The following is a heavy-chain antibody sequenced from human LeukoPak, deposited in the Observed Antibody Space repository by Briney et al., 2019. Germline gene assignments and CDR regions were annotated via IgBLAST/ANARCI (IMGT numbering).Heavy chain of an antibody. CDR3: ARYYYSSPHQFDY. J-gene: IGHJ4*02. CDR1: GGTFSSYA. D-gene: IGHD3-10*01. V-gene: IGHV1-69*13. Sequence: ASVKVSCKASGGTFSSYAISWVRQAPGQGLEWMGGIIPIFGTANYAQKFQGRVTITADEFTSTAYMELSSLRSEDTAVYYCARYYYSSPHQFDYWGQGTLVTVSS. CDR2: IIPIFGTA.